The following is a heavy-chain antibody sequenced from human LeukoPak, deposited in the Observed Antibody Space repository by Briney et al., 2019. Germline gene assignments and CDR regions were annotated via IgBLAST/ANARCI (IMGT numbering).Heavy chain of an antibody. CDR3: ARGRVTIFGVVNYYFDY. CDR1: GGSFSGYY. CDR2: INHSGST. D-gene: IGHD3-3*01. J-gene: IGHJ4*02. Sequence: SETLSLTCAVYGGSFSGYYWSWIRQPPGKGLEWIGEINHSGSTNYNPSLKSRVTISVDTSENQFSLKLSSVTAADTAVYYCARGRVTIFGVVNYYFDYWGQGTLVTVSS. V-gene: IGHV4-34*01.